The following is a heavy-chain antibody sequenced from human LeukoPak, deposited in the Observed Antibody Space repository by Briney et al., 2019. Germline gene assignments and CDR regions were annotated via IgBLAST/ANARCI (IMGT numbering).Heavy chain of an antibody. CDR1: GYTFINHD. J-gene: IGHJ5*02. CDR2: MNSTCGNT. D-gene: IGHD6-13*01. CDR3: AKGSRSQGRQWFDP. Sequence: ASVKVSCKGYGYTFINHDIDWVRQAAGQGLEWMGWMNSTCGNTGYAQKFQGRVTFTKDASISTAYMELYSLTSDDTAVYYCAKGSRSQGRQWFDPWGQGTLVTVSS. V-gene: IGHV1-8*03.